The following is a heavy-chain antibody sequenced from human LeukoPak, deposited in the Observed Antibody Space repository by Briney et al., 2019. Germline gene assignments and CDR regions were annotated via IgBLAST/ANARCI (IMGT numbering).Heavy chain of an antibody. Sequence: RPSETLSLTCAVYGGSFSGYYWSWIRQPPGKGLEWIGEINHSGSTNYNPSLKSRVTISVDTSKNQFSLKLSSVTAADTAVYYCARSGGWRSSYFDYWGQGTLATVSS. V-gene: IGHV4-34*01. CDR1: GGSFSGYY. J-gene: IGHJ4*02. CDR2: INHSGST. CDR3: ARSGGWRSSYFDY. D-gene: IGHD6-19*01.